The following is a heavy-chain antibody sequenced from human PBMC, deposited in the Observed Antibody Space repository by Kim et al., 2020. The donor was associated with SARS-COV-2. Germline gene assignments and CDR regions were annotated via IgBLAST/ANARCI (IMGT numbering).Heavy chain of an antibody. CDR3: AGGGFTSTWPPDS. CDR1: GGSISSFY. Sequence: SETLSLTCAVSGGSISSFYWTWIRQVPGKGLEWIGYTYDSGRTNFNPSLKSRVTISLDTAQNQFSLRLRAVTSPDTGIYYCAGGGFTSTWPPDSWGQGTLVTVSS. CDR2: TYDSGRT. D-gene: IGHD3-16*01. V-gene: IGHV4-59*01. J-gene: IGHJ4*02.